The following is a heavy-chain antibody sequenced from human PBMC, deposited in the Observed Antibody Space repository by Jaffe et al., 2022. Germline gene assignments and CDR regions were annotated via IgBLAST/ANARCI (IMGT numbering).Heavy chain of an antibody. J-gene: IGHJ4*02. CDR3: ARDSTGYIDY. CDR1: GYRFTSFY. CDR2: INPSASST. D-gene: IGHD6-13*01. Sequence: QVQLVQSGAEVKKPGASVKVSCKTSGYRFTSFYMHWVRQAPGQGPEWMGIINPSASSTSYAQRFQGRLTMTRDTSTSTVYMELRSLTSEDTAVYYCARDSTGYIDYWGQGTLVTVSS. V-gene: IGHV1-46*03.